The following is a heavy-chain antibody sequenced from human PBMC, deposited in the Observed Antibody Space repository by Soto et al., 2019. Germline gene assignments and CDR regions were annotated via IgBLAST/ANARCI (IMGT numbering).Heavy chain of an antibody. CDR3: ARSRYYCSSTSCPDHYYGMDV. J-gene: IGHJ6*02. Sequence: SETLSLTCTVSGGSISSGDYYWSWIRQPPGKGLEWIGYIYYSGSTYYNPSLKSRVTISVDTSKNQFSLKLSSVTAADTAVYYCARSRYYCSSTSCPDHYYGMDVWGQGTTVTVSS. CDR1: GGSISSGDYY. V-gene: IGHV4-30-4*01. CDR2: IYYSGST. D-gene: IGHD2-2*01.